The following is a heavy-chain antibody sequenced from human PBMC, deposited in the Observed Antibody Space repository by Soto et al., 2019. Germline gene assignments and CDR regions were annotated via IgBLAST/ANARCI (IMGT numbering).Heavy chain of an antibody. CDR2: VNPNNGKT. Sequence: QVQLIQSGAEVKKPGASVRVSCKTSGYLFTTYDINWVRQAAGRGLEWMGRVNPNNGKTDYAQNFQGRLTMTRDTSISKVYMELSGLNSEDTAVYYGAKDFGGLYNWFDPWGQGTLVTVSS. CDR3: AKDFGGLYNWFDP. J-gene: IGHJ5*02. CDR1: GYLFTTYD. V-gene: IGHV1-8*01. D-gene: IGHD3-16*01.